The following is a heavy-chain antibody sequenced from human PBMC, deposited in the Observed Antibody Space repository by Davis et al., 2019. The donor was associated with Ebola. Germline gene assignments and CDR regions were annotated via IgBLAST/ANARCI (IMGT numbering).Heavy chain of an antibody. CDR1: GGSISSSSYY. D-gene: IGHD6-13*01. CDR2: IYYSGST. Sequence: SETLSLTCTVSGGSISSSSYYWGWIRQPPGKGLEWIGSIYYSGSTYYNPSLKSRVTISVDTSKNQFSLKLSSVTAADTAVYYGARGYSSSWPFNWGQGTPVTVSS. V-gene: IGHV4-39*01. CDR3: ARGYSSSWPFN. J-gene: IGHJ4*02.